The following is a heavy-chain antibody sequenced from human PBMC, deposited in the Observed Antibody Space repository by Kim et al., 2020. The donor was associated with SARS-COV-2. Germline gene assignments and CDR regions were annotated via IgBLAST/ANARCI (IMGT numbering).Heavy chain of an antibody. D-gene: IGHD3-10*01. V-gene: IGHV3-74*01. J-gene: IGHJ4*02. CDR2: VNNDGTST. Sequence: GGSLRLSCAASGFTFSSHWMHWVRQAPGKGLVWVSRVNNDGTSTHYADSVRGRFTISRDNAKNILYLQMNSLTAEDTAKYYCVKDHRFYGSGRPMGDWGQGTMVIVSS. CDR3: VKDHRFYGSGRPMGD. CDR1: GFTFSSHW.